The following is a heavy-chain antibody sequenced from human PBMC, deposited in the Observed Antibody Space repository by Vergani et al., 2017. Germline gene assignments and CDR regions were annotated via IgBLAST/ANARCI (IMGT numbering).Heavy chain of an antibody. CDR3: AHGQDYYDFWSGYRTTTGYFDY. CDR1: GFSLSTSGVG. Sequence: QITLKESGPTLVKPTQTLTLTCTFSGFSLSTSGVGVGWIRQPPGKALEWLALIYWDDDKRYSPSLKSRLTITKDTSKNQVVLTMTNMDPVDTATYYCAHGQDYYDFWSGYRTTTGYFDYWGQGTLVTVSS. V-gene: IGHV2-5*02. D-gene: IGHD3-3*01. J-gene: IGHJ4*02. CDR2: IYWDDDK.